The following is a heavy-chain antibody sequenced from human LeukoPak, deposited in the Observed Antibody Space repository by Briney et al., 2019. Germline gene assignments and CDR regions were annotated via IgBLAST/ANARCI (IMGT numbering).Heavy chain of an antibody. V-gene: IGHV4-59*01. Sequence: PSETLSLTCTVSGGSISSYYWSWIRQPPGKGLEWIGNIYYSGSTNYNPSLKSRVTISVDTSKNQFSLKLSSVTAADTAVYYCARAKRGYSGYELDYWGQGTLVTVSS. J-gene: IGHJ4*02. CDR2: IYYSGST. D-gene: IGHD5-12*01. CDR3: ARAKRGYSGYELDY. CDR1: GGSISSYY.